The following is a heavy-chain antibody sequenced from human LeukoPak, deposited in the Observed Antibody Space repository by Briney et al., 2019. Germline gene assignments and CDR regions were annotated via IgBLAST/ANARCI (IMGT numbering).Heavy chain of an antibody. V-gene: IGHV4-34*01. CDR3: ARSYRAHQTFYSSHFFDY. CDR1: GGSFSGYY. CDR2: INHFGRT. Sequence: SETQSLTCAVYGGSFSGYYWNWIRQPLGKGLEWIGEINHFGRTKYNPSLKSRVTISGDTSKNQFSLKINSLTAADTAVYYCARSYRAHQTFYSSHFFDYWGQGTLVTVSS. D-gene: IGHD5-18*01. J-gene: IGHJ4*02.